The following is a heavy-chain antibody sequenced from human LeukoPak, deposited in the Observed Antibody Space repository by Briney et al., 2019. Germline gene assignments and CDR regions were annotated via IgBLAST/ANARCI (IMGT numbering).Heavy chain of an antibody. V-gene: IGHV3-9*01. CDR1: GFTFNDYA. J-gene: IGHJ4*02. Sequence: GGSLRLSCAASGFTFNDYAMHWVRQAPGKGLEWVSGISWNSGSIGYADSVKGRFTISRDNAKNSLYLQMNSLRAEDTALYYCAKYDYWGQGTLVTVSS. CDR3: AKYDY. CDR2: ISWNSGSI.